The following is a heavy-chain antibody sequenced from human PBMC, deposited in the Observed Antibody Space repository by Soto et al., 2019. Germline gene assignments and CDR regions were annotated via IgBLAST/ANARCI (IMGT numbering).Heavy chain of an antibody. CDR3: ATGAKAVAGFDY. CDR2: FDPEDGET. CDR1: GYTLTELS. D-gene: IGHD6-19*01. Sequence: PSVKVSCKVSGYTLTELSMHWVRQAPGKGLEWMGGFDPEDGETIYAQKFQGRVTMTEDTSTDTAYMELSSLRSEDTAVYYCATGAKAVAGFDYWGQGTLVTVSS. V-gene: IGHV1-24*01. J-gene: IGHJ4*02.